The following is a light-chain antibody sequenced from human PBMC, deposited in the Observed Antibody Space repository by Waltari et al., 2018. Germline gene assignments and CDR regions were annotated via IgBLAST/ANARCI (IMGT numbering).Light chain of an antibody. CDR3: SSQSSNDVVL. CDR2: DVR. CDR1: SNDVGGYNS. V-gene: IGLV2-14*01. J-gene: IGLJ2*01. Sequence: QSALTQPASVSGSPGQSVTIFCAGTSNDVGGYNSFSWYQEHPGQAPRVIIYDVRDRPSGVSDRFSGSKSGNTASLTISGLQAEDEADYYCSSQSSNDVVLFGGGTKLTVL.